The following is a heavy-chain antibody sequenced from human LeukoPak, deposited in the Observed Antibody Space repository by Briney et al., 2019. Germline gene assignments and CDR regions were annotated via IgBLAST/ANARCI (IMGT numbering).Heavy chain of an antibody. J-gene: IGHJ3*02. V-gene: IGHV4-39*01. Sequence: SETLSLTCTVSGGSISSSSYYWGWIRQPPGKGLEWIGTIYYSGSTYYNPSLKSRVTISVDTSKNLFSLKLSSVTAADTAVCYCARHRIAAADDAFEIWGRGTRVTVSS. CDR2: IYYSGST. CDR3: ARHRIAAADDAFEI. D-gene: IGHD6-13*01. CDR1: GGSISSSSYY.